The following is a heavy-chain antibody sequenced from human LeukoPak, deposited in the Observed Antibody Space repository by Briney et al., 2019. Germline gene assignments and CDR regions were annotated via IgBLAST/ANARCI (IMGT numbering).Heavy chain of an antibody. J-gene: IGHJ4*02. CDR3: ARDPRIAEAVKVFDY. V-gene: IGHV1-46*01. CDR1: GYTFTNYY. CDR2: INPSGGSI. D-gene: IGHD6-19*01. Sequence: ASVKVSCKASGYTFTNYYLHWVRQAPGQGLEWMGIINPSGGSITYAQKFQGRVTLTRDTSTSTVYMELSSLRSEDTAVYYCARDPRIAEAVKVFDYWGQGALVTVSS.